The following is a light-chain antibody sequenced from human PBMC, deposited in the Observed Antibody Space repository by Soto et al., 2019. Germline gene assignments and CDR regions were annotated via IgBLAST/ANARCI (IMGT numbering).Light chain of an antibody. CDR2: DAS. Sequence: IQMTQSPLFLSASIGDRVTITCQASQDITNYLNWYQQKPGKAPKLLIYDASMLERGVPSRFSGGGSGIHFTFTISSLQPEDIATFYCQQYDSFPYSFGQGTKLEIK. CDR3: QQYDSFPYS. J-gene: IGKJ2*03. V-gene: IGKV1-33*01. CDR1: QDITNY.